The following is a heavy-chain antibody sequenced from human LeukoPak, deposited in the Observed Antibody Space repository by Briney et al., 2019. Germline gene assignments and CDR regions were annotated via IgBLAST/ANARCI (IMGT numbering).Heavy chain of an antibody. Sequence: SETLSLTCTVSGGTISSGGYSWSWIRQHPGKGLEWIGNIYYSGSTSYNPSLKSRVTLSVDTSKNQFSLKLSSVTAADTAVYYCARRPRGYYDSSGYYYTPPYYFDYWGQGTLVTVSS. CDR3: ARRPRGYYDSSGYYYTPPYYFDY. J-gene: IGHJ4*02. V-gene: IGHV4-31*03. D-gene: IGHD3-22*01. CDR1: GGTISSGGYS. CDR2: IYYSGST.